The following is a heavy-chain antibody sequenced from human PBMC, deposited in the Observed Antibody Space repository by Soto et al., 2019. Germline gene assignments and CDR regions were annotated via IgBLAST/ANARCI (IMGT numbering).Heavy chain of an antibody. Sequence: QVQLVQSGAEVKKPGASVKVSCKASGYTFTSYYMHWVRQAPGQGLEWMGIINPSGGSTSYAQKFQGRVTMNRDTSTSTVYMELSRLRSEDTAVYYCARVNWPYDSSGYGDYWGQGTLVTVSS. D-gene: IGHD3-22*01. CDR2: INPSGGST. J-gene: IGHJ4*02. V-gene: IGHV1-46*01. CDR3: ARVNWPYDSSGYGDY. CDR1: GYTFTSYY.